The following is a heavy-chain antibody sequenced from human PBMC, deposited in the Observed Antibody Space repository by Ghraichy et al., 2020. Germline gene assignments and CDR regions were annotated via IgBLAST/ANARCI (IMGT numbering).Heavy chain of an antibody. D-gene: IGHD3-3*01. CDR3: ARGIVFWSGYSSNWFDP. CDR1: GFTFSSYW. Sequence: LSLTCAASGFTFSSYWMHWVRQAPGKGLVWVSRINSDGSSTSYADSVKGRFTISTDNAKNTLYLQMNSLRAEDTAVYYCARGIVFWSGYSSNWFDPWGQGTLVTVSS. CDR2: INSDGSST. J-gene: IGHJ5*02. V-gene: IGHV3-74*01.